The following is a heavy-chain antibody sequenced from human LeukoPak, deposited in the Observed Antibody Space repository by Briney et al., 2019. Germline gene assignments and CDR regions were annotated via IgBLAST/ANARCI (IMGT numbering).Heavy chain of an antibody. Sequence: GGSLRLSCAASGFTFSSYAMSWVRQAPGKGLEWVSTISGSGGSTYYADSVKGRFTISRDNSKNTLYLQMNSLRAEDTAVYYCAKDLAHIVVVTAPYWGQGTLVTVSS. CDR3: AKDLAHIVVVTAPY. J-gene: IGHJ4*02. V-gene: IGHV3-23*01. CDR1: GFTFSSYA. CDR2: ISGSGGST. D-gene: IGHD2-21*02.